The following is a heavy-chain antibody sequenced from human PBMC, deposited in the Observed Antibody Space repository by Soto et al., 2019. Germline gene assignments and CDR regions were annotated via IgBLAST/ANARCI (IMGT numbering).Heavy chain of an antibody. CDR3: AHSLRLESCSGGSCYYFDY. V-gene: IGHV2-5*02. CDR2: IYWDDDK. Sequence: QITLKESGPTLVKPTQTLTLTCTFSGFSLRTSGVGVGWIRQPPGKALEWLALIYWDDDKRYSPSLKSRLAITTDTSKNQVVLTMTNMDPVDTATYYCAHSLRLESCSGGSCYYFDYWGQGTLVTVSS. CDR1: GFSLRTSGVG. D-gene: IGHD2-15*01. J-gene: IGHJ4*02.